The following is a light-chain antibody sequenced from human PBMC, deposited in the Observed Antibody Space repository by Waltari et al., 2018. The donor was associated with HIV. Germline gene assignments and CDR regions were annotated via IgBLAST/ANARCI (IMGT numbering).Light chain of an antibody. CDR1: SSNIGNNA. J-gene: IGLJ3*02. CDR2: YND. V-gene: IGLV1-36*01. Sequence: QSVLTQPPSVSEVPRQRVTISCSGSSSNIGNNAVNWYQQFPGKAPKLLIYYNDLLSSGVSDRFSGSKSGTSASLAISGLQSEDEADYYCAAWDDSLHGVVFGGGTKLTVL. CDR3: AAWDDSLHGVV.